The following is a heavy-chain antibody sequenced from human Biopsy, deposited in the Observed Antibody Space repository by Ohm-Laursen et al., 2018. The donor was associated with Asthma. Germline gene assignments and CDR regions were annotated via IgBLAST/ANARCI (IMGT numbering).Heavy chain of an antibody. J-gene: IGHJ6*02. Sequence: PGTLSLTCRLSSGSGGYMRSGNYYWGWIRQPPGKGLEWIGSIYYSGTIYYNPSLESRVTVSADTSKNQFSLKLTSVTAADTAVYYCVRGSSSWHHGPFHYYYGLDVWGQGTTATVSS. V-gene: IGHV4-39*01. CDR2: IYYSGTI. CDR1: GGYMRSGNYY. D-gene: IGHD6-13*01. CDR3: VRGSSSWHHGPFHYYYGLDV.